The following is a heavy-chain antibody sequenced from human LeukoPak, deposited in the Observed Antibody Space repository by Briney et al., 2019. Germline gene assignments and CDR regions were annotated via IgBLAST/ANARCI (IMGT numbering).Heavy chain of an antibody. CDR2: ISSGFST. D-gene: IGHD3-22*01. Sequence: GGSLRLSCAASGFTFSSFAMSWVRQAPGKGLEWVSSISSGFSTYYADSVKGRFTISRDNSKNTLYLQMNSLRAEDTAVYYCAKDLAYYYDSSGYSGYFDYWGQGTLVTVSS. CDR3: AKDLAYYYDSSGYSGYFDY. V-gene: IGHV3-23*01. J-gene: IGHJ4*02. CDR1: GFTFSSFA.